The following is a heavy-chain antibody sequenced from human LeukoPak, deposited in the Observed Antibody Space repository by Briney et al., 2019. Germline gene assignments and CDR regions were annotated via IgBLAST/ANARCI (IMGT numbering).Heavy chain of an antibody. V-gene: IGHV3-23*01. J-gene: IGHJ4*02. CDR2: ISGSDTST. CDR3: AKCRSPSPASATNY. Sequence: TGGSLRLSCAASGFTFNNYAMSWVRQAPGKGLEWVSVISGSDTSTYYADSVKGRFTISRDDSKNTLYLQMNSLRAEDMAVYYCAKCRSPSPASATNYWGQGTLVTVSS. D-gene: IGHD2-15*01. CDR1: GFTFNNYA.